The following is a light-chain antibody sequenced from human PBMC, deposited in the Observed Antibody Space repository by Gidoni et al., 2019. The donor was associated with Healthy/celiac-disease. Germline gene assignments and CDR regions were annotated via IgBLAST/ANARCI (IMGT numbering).Light chain of an antibody. CDR3: GTWDSSLSAWV. Sequence: QSVLTQPPSVSAAPGQKVTISCSGSRSNIGNNYVSWYQQLPGTAPKLLIYDNNKRPSVIPDRFSGSKSGTSATLGITGLQTGDEADYYCGTWDSSLSAWVFGGGTKLTVL. J-gene: IGLJ3*02. CDR2: DNN. V-gene: IGLV1-51*01. CDR1: RSNIGNNY.